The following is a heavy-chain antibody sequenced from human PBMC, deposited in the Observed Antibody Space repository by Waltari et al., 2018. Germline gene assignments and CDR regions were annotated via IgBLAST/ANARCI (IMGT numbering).Heavy chain of an antibody. J-gene: IGHJ4*02. V-gene: IGHV1-69-2*01. Sequence: EVQLVQSGAEVKKPGATVKISCKVSGYTFTDYYMHWVQQAPGKGLEWMGLVDPEDGETMYAEKCQGRVTITADTSTDTAYRERSSLRAEDTALYYCAKGPTTGWLQLGSAYYFDYWGQGTLVTVSS. CDR2: VDPEDGET. CDR3: AKGPTTGWLQLGSAYYFDY. D-gene: IGHD5-12*01. CDR1: GYTFTDYY.